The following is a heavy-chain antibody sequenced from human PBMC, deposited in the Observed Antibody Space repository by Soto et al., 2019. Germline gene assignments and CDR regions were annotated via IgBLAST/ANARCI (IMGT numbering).Heavy chain of an antibody. CDR1: GDSISSGNHY. CDR2: IFYSGTA. CDR3: ASTDYGTGYFDP. J-gene: IGHJ5*02. Sequence: PSETLSLTCTVSGDSISSGNHYWSWIRQPPGKGLEWIGYIFYSGTAYYNPSLKSRLTISVDTSKNQFSLKLSSVTAADTAVYYCASTDYGTGYFDPWGQGYLVTVSS. V-gene: IGHV4-30-4*01. D-gene: IGHD3-10*01.